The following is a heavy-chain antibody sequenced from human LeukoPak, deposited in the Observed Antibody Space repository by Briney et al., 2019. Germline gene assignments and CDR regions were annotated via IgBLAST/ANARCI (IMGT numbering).Heavy chain of an antibody. V-gene: IGHV1-18*01. CDR3: ATHMGFGELLNYFDY. CDR1: GYTFTSYA. CDR2: ISAYNGNT. Sequence: ASVKVSCKASGYTFTSYAMNWVRQAPGQGLEWMGWISAYNGNTNYAQKLQGRVTMTTDTSTSTAYMELRSLRSDDTAVYYCATHMGFGELLNYFDYWGQGTLVTVSS. D-gene: IGHD3-10*01. J-gene: IGHJ4*02.